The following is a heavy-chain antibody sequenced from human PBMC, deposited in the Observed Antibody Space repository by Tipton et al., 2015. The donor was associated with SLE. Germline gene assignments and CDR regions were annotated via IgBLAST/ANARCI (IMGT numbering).Heavy chain of an antibody. CDR1: GGSISSSSYY. CDR2: IYYSGST. Sequence: TLSLTCTVSGGSISSSSYYRGWIRQPPGKGLEWIGTIYYSGSTYYNPSLKGRVTISVDTSKNQFSLKLSSVTAADTAVYYCARGGDAFDIWGQGTLVTVSS. V-gene: IGHV4-39*01. D-gene: IGHD3-16*01. J-gene: IGHJ3*02. CDR3: ARGGDAFDI.